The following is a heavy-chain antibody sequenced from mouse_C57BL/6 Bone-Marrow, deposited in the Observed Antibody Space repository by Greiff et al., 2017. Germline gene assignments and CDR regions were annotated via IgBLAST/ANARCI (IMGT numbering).Heavy chain of an antibody. Sequence: VQLQQSGPELVKPGASVKISCKASGYSFTDYNMNWVNQSNGKSLEWIGVINPNYGTTSYNQKFKGKATLTVDQSSSTAYMQLNSLTSEDSAVYYCARQGFITTVVAPHYFAMDYWSQGTSVTVSS. V-gene: IGHV1-39*01. CDR3: ARQGFITTVVAPHYFAMDY. D-gene: IGHD1-1*01. CDR1: GYSFTDYN. J-gene: IGHJ4*01. CDR2: INPNYGTT.